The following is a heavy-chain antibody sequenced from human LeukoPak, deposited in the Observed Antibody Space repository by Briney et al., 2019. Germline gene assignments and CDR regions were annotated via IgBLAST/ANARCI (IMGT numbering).Heavy chain of an antibody. Sequence: SETLSLTCTVSGGSISSYYWSWIRQPAGKGLEWIGRIYTSGSTNYNPSLKSRVTMSVDTSKNQFSLKLSSVTAADTAVYYCARDRYNWNTYYYYMDVWGKGTTVTVSS. D-gene: IGHD1/OR15-1a*01. V-gene: IGHV4-4*07. CDR3: ARDRYNWNTYYYYMDV. J-gene: IGHJ6*03. CDR1: GGSISSYY. CDR2: IYTSGST.